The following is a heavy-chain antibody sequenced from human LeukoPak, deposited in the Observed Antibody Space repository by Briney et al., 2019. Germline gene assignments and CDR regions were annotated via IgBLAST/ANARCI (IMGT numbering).Heavy chain of an antibody. V-gene: IGHV4-61*02. CDR3: ARGQDVAAENYFDY. CDR2: IFPSGTT. Sequence: PSETLSLTCTVYGGSIISGTYYWSWIRQPAGKGLEWIGRIFPSGTTNYNPSLKSRVTISIDTSKNQFSLKLTSVTAADTAVYYCARGQDVAAENYFDYWGQGTLVTVSS. J-gene: IGHJ4*02. D-gene: IGHD6-25*01. CDR1: GGSIISGTYY.